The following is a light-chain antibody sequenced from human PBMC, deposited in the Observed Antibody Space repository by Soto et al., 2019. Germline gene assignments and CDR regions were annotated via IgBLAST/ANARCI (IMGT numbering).Light chain of an antibody. J-gene: IGKJ1*01. Sequence: EIVLTQSPGTLSLSPGHRATLSCRASQSVVSTYLAWYQQKPGQAPRLLIYGTSNRATGIPDRFSGSGSGTDFTLTISSLEPEDFAVYYCLHYGSLYRTFGQGTKVDIK. CDR2: GTS. V-gene: IGKV3-20*01. CDR3: LHYGSLYRT. CDR1: QSVVSTY.